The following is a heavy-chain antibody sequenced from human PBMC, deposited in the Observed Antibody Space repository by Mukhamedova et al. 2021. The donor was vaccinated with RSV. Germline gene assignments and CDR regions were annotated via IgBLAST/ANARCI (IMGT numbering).Heavy chain of an antibody. V-gene: IGHV1-69*01. D-gene: IGHD4-23*01. CDR3: SRGDYGGNSPFDY. J-gene: IGHJ4*02. Sequence: AEYMGGRVTITADESTSTAYMELSSLRSEDTAVYYCSRGDYGGNSPFDYWGQGTLVTVSS.